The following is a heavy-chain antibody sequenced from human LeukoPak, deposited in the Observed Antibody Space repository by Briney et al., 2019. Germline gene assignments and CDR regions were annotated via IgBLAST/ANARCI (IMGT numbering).Heavy chain of an antibody. V-gene: IGHV4-38-2*02. Sequence: SETLSLTCAVSDFSISSGYHWGWVRQPPGKGLEWIGSMHHSGSTYYNPSLKSRVTMSTDTSKSQFSLKPSSVTAADTAVYYCARDRSYFIFDYWGQGTLVTVS. D-gene: IGHD3-10*01. CDR3: ARDRSYFIFDY. CDR1: DFSISSGYH. CDR2: MHHSGST. J-gene: IGHJ4*02.